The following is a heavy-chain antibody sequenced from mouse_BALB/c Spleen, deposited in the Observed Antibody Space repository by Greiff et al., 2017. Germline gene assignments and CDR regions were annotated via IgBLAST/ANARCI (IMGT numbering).Heavy chain of an antibody. CDR1: GYSITSDYA. CDR2: ISYSGST. J-gene: IGHJ2*01. V-gene: IGHV3-2*02. CDR3: ASSYYFDY. Sequence: VQLQQSGPGLVKPSQSLSLTCTVTGYSITSDYAWNWIRQFPGNKLECMGYISYSGSTSYNPSLKSRISITRDTSKNQFFLQLNSVTTEDTATYYCASSYYFDYWGQGTTLTVSS. D-gene: IGHD6-1*01.